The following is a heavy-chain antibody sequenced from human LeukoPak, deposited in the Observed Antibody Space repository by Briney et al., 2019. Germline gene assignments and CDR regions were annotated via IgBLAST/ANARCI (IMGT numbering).Heavy chain of an antibody. CDR3: ARDYYLGYYDSSGLYY. V-gene: IGHV1-2*02. D-gene: IGHD3-22*01. Sequence: ASVKVSCKASGYTFTGYYMHWVRQAPGQGLEWMGWINPNSGGTNYAQKFQGRVTMTRDTSISTAYMELSRLRSDDTAVYYCARDYYLGYYDSSGLYYWGQGTLVTVSS. J-gene: IGHJ4*02. CDR2: INPNSGGT. CDR1: GYTFTGYY.